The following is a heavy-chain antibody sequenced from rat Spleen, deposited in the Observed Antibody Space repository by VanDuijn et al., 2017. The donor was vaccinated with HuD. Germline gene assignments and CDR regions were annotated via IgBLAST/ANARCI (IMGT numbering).Heavy chain of an antibody. D-gene: IGHD2-3*01. CDR1: GFTFSDYN. J-gene: IGHJ2*01. Sequence: EGQLVESGGGLVQPGRSLKLSCAASGFTFSDYNMAWVRQAPKKGLEWVATISYDGSSTYYRDSVKGRFTISRDNAKSTLYLQMDSLRSEDTATCYCAREADIPFHYFDYWGQGVMVTVSS. V-gene: IGHV5-7*01. CDR3: AREADIPFHYFDY. CDR2: ISYDGSST.